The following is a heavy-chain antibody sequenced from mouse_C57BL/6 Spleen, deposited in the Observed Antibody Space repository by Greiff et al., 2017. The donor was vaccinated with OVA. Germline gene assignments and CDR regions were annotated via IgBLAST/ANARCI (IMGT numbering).Heavy chain of an antibody. D-gene: IGHD1-1*01. Sequence: VQLQQSGPELVKPGASVKIPCKASGYTFTDYNMDWVKQSHGKSLEWIGDINPNNGGPIYNQKFKGKATLTVDKSSSTAYMELRSLTSEDTAVYYCARSSITTVVERYFDVWGTGTTVTVSS. CDR2: INPNNGGP. CDR1: GYTFTDYN. CDR3: ARSSITTVVERYFDV. V-gene: IGHV1-18*01. J-gene: IGHJ1*03.